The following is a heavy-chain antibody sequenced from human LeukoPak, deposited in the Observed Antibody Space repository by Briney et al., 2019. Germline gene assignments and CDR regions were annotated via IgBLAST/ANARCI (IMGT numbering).Heavy chain of an antibody. J-gene: IGHJ4*02. D-gene: IGHD2-15*01. CDR3: AKGYCTGASCYVLDS. CDR2: INPSVGST. V-gene: IGHV1-46*01. Sequence: ASVKVSCTASGYDFTTNYIHWVRQAPGQGLEWMGTINPSVGSTTYVQRFQGRVTMTRDTSTTTVYMDLSSLTSEDTAIYYCAKGYCTGASCYVLDSWGQGTLVTVSS. CDR1: GYDFTTNY.